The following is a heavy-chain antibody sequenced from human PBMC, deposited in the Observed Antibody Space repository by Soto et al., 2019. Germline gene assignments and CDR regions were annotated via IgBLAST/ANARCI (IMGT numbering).Heavy chain of an antibody. V-gene: IGHV4-59*01. CDR1: GGSMKNFC. J-gene: IGHJ3*02. Sequence: PQTLCLTCTVSGGSMKNFCWSWIRQPPGKGLEWIGYIPYSGGPTYTPSLKSRVTISVDTSRNQFSLKLSSVTAADTAVYYCAREGSGGTWDPFDIRSQGTMVPVS. CDR3: AREGSGGTWDPFDI. CDR2: IPYSGGP. D-gene: IGHD2-15*01.